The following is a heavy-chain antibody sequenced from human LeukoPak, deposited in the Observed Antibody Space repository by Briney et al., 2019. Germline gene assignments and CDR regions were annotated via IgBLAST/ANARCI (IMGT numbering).Heavy chain of an antibody. Sequence: GGSLRLSCAASGFTLSSYGMNWVRQAPGKGLEWVSYISSSDSTIYYADSVQGRFTISRDNAKNSLYLQMNSLRDEDTAVYYCARVGRGLYSMDVWGQGTTVAVSS. CDR1: GFTLSSYG. CDR3: ARVGRGLYSMDV. J-gene: IGHJ6*02. V-gene: IGHV3-48*02. CDR2: ISSSDSTI. D-gene: IGHD3-10*01.